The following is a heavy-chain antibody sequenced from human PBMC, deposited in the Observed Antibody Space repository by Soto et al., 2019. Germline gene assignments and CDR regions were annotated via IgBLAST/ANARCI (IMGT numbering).Heavy chain of an antibody. CDR2: ISYDGSNK. Sequence: LRLSCAASGFTFSSYAMHWVRQAPGKGLEWVAVISYDGSNKYYADSVKGRFTISRDNSKNTLYLQMNSLRAEDTAVYYCARPPTRYSSAYYFDYWGQGTLVTVSS. CDR1: GFTFSSYA. CDR3: ARPPTRYSSAYYFDY. D-gene: IGHD5-18*01. V-gene: IGHV3-30-3*01. J-gene: IGHJ4*02.